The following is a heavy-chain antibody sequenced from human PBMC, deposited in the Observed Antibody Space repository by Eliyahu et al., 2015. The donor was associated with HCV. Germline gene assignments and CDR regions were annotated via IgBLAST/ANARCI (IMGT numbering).Heavy chain of an antibody. D-gene: IGHD6-19*01. V-gene: IGHV3-49*03. CDR1: GFTFGDYA. J-gene: IGHJ6*02. Sequence: EVQLVESGGGLVQPGRSLRLSCTASGFTFGDYAMSWFRQAPGKGLEWVGFIRSKAYGGTTEYAASVKGRFTISRDDSKSIAYLQMNSLKTEDTAVYYCTRAKHSSGWYGLGNYYYYGMDVWGQGTTVTVSS. CDR2: IRSKAYGGTT. CDR3: TRAKHSSGWYGLGNYYYYGMDV.